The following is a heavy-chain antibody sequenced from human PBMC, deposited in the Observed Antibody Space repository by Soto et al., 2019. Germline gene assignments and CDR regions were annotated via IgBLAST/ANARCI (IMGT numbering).Heavy chain of an antibody. CDR3: ARQAPLRDSGSYCWYYGMDV. J-gene: IGHJ6*02. V-gene: IGHV4-39*01. D-gene: IGHD1-26*01. CDR1: NTEICTVSRI. CDR2: IFYSGST. Sequence: LSLNRTDTNTEICTVSRISPSTPKTPVKGLEWIGSIFYSGSTYYNPSLKSRVTISVDTSKNQFSLKLSSVTAADTAVYYCARQAPLRDSGSYCWYYGMDVWGQGTTVT.